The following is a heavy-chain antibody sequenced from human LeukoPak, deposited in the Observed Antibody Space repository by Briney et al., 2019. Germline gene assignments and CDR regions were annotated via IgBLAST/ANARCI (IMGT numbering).Heavy chain of an antibody. Sequence: GRSLRLSCVASGFTFSRYDMHWVRQAPGKGLQWVAVISFDGGNEIYADSVKGRFIISRDNSKNTLSLQMDSLRAEDTAVYYCARGPWPAFDIWGQGTMVTVSS. J-gene: IGHJ3*02. CDR1: GFTFSRYD. CDR2: ISFDGGNE. V-gene: IGHV3-30-3*01. CDR3: ARGPWPAFDI.